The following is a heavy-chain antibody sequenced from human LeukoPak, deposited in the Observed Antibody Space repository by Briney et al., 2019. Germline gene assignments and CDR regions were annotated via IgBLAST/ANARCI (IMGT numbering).Heavy chain of an antibody. Sequence: PSETLSLTCTVSGGSISSYYWSWIRQPPGKGLEWIGEINHSGSTNYNPSLKSRVTISVGTSKNQFSLKLSSVTAADTAVYYCARGPTWRYYDSSGYPQPIDYWGQGTLVTVSS. J-gene: IGHJ4*02. CDR3: ARGPTWRYYDSSGYPQPIDY. CDR1: GGSISSYY. D-gene: IGHD3-22*01. CDR2: INHSGST. V-gene: IGHV4-34*01.